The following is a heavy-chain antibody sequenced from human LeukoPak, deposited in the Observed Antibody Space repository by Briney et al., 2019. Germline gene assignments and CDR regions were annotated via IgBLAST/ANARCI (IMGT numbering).Heavy chain of an antibody. CDR1: GFTFSTYA. Sequence: GGSLRLSCAASGFTFSTYAMTWVRQASGKGLEWVSGISDNADNTNYSDSVKGRLTISRDNSKDTVYLQMNSLRAEDTAIYYCAKGDWADYWGQGTLVTVSS. D-gene: IGHD3/OR15-3a*01. V-gene: IGHV3-23*01. CDR2: ISDNADNT. CDR3: AKGDWADY. J-gene: IGHJ4*02.